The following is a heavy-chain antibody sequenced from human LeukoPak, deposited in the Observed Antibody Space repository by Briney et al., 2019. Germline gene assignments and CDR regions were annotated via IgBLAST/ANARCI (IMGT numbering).Heavy chain of an antibody. CDR2: ISSSGSSI. V-gene: IGHV3-21*01. CDR1: GFTFSDYS. CDR3: ARDYYDSSAYYVSYFDY. D-gene: IGHD3-22*01. J-gene: IGHJ4*02. Sequence: GGSLRLSCAASGFTFSDYSMNWVRQAPGKGLEWVSTISSSGSSIFYAASVKGRFTISRDNARNSLFLQMNSLRAEDTAVYYCARDYYDSSAYYVSYFDYWGQGTLVTVSS.